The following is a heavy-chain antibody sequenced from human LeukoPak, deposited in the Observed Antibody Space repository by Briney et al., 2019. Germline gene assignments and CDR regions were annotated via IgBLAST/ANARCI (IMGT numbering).Heavy chain of an antibody. Sequence: GGSLRLSCAASGFTFSSSAMTWVRQAPGKGLEWVSVISGSGGSTYYADSVKGRFTISRDNSKSTLYLQMNGLRVEDTAVYYCAKGRRYYDSSGFDSWGQGTLVTVSS. V-gene: IGHV3-23*01. CDR1: GFTFSSSA. CDR2: ISGSGGST. D-gene: IGHD3-22*01. CDR3: AKGRRYYDSSGFDS. J-gene: IGHJ4*02.